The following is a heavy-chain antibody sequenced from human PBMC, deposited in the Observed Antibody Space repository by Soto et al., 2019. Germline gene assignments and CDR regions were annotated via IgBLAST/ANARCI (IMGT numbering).Heavy chain of an antibody. V-gene: IGHV5-10-1*01. CDR3: ARREAARLYYYYGMDV. J-gene: IGHJ6*02. D-gene: IGHD6-6*01. Sequence: PGESLKISCKGSGYSFTSYWISWVRQMPGKGLEWMGRIDPSDSYTNYSPSFQGHVTISADKSISTAYLQWSSLKASDTAMYYCARREAARLYYYYGMDVWGQGTTVTVSS. CDR2: IDPSDSYT. CDR1: GYSFTSYW.